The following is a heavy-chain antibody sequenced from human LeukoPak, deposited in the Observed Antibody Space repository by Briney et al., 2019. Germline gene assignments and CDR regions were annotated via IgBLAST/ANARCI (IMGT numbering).Heavy chain of an antibody. CDR3: TKAPVTSCRGAYCYPFDS. CDR1: GFTLSTYA. Sequence: GGSLRLSCAASGFTLSTYAMSWVRQTPGKGLEWVAATSSSDAGTYHADSVRGRFTISRDNSKNTLYLQMNSLRAEDAAVYFCTKAPVTSCRGAYCYPFDSWGQGTLVTVSS. CDR2: TSSSDAGT. J-gene: IGHJ4*02. V-gene: IGHV3-23*01. D-gene: IGHD2-21*01.